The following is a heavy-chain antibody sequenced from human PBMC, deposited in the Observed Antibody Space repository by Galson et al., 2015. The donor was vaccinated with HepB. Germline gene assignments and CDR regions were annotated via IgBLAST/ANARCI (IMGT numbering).Heavy chain of an antibody. CDR3: ARANPYDYGDHG. CDR1: EFTLSRYS. Sequence: SLRLSCAASEFTLSRYSMNWVRQAPGKGLEWVAYISSSSSTIYYADSVKGRFTISRDNAKNSLYLQMNSLRDEDTAVYYCARANPYDYGDHGWGQGTLVTVSS. CDR2: ISSSSSTI. J-gene: IGHJ4*02. V-gene: IGHV3-48*02. D-gene: IGHD4-17*01.